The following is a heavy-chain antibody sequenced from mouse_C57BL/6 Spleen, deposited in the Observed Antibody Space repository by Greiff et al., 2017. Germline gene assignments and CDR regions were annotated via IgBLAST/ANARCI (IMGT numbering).Heavy chain of an antibody. J-gene: IGHJ1*03. CDR2: IHPNSGST. V-gene: IGHV1-64*01. D-gene: IGHD1-1*01. CDR3: ARSVGSSYGGYFDV. CDR1: GYTFTSYW. Sequence: QVQLQQPGAELVKPGASVKLSCKASGYTFTSYWMHWVKQRPGQGLEWIGMIHPNSGSTNYNEKFKSKATLTVDKSSSTAYMQLSSLTSEDSAVYYCARSVGSSYGGYFDVWGTGTTVTVSS.